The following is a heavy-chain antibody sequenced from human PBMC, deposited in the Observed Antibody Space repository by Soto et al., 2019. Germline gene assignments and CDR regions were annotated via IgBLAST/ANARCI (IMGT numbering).Heavy chain of an antibody. Sequence: SETLSLTCTVSGDSISSGDYYWSWIRQPPGKGLEWIGCIYYSGNTYYNPSLKRRFSISVDTSKNQFSLQLSSVTVADTAVYYCAILGKRYFDWLFTFDYWYQGTLVTVS. V-gene: IGHV4-30-4*01. D-gene: IGHD3-9*01. CDR2: IYYSGNT. CDR1: GDSISSGDYY. CDR3: AILGKRYFDWLFTFDY. J-gene: IGHJ4*02.